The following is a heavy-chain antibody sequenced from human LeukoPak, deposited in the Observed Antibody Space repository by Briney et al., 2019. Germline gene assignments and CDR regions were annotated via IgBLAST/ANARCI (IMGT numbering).Heavy chain of an antibody. D-gene: IGHD2-15*01. V-gene: IGHV3-30-3*01. CDR3: VRESCSGGSCTYDPFDI. Sequence: GGSLKLSCVASGFSFSSYSIHWVRRVPGKGLEWVAVMSVNGVNKYYADSVRGRFTVSRDISKNTQFLQMNSLRFEDTAVYFCVRESCSGGSCTYDPFDIWGHGTMVAVST. J-gene: IGHJ3*02. CDR2: MSVNGVNK. CDR1: GFSFSSYS.